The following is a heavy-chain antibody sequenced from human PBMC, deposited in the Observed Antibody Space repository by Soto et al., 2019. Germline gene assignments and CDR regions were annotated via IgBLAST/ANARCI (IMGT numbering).Heavy chain of an antibody. V-gene: IGHV3-15*07. Sequence: GGSLRLSCAASGFTFTTAWINWVRQAPGKGLEWVGRIKSKTDGGTPDFAAPVRGRFTISRDNAKNSLYLQMNSLRAEDTAVYYCARSGYSYGTWFDYWGQGTLVTVSS. D-gene: IGHD5-18*01. CDR2: IKSKTDGGTP. CDR3: ARSGYSYGTWFDY. CDR1: GFTFTTAW. J-gene: IGHJ4*02.